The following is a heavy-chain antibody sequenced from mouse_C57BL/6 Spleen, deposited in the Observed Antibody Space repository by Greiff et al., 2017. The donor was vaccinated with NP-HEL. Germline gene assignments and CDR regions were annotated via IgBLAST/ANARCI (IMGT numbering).Heavy chain of an antibody. D-gene: IGHD1-1*01. Sequence: QVQLQQSGPELVKPGASVKISCKASSYAFSSSWMNWVKQRPGKGLEWIGRIYPGDGDTNYNGKFKGKATLTADKSSSTAYMQLSSLTSEDSAVYFCAREGYYLSGYFDVWGTGTTVTVSS. CDR2: IYPGDGDT. V-gene: IGHV1-82*01. CDR3: AREGYYLSGYFDV. CDR1: SYAFSSSW. J-gene: IGHJ1*03.